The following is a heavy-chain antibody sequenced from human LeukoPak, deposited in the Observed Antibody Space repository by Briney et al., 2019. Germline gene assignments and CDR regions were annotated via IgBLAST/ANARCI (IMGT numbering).Heavy chain of an antibody. J-gene: IGHJ4*02. V-gene: IGHV3-7*01. CDR2: IKQDGSEK. Sequence: GGSLRLSCADSGFTFSSYWMNWVRQAPGKGLEWVANIKQDGSEKYYVDSVKGRFTISRDNAKKSLYLQMNSLRAEDTAVYYCARTNYVWGSYRYAFDYWGQGTLVTDSS. CDR1: GFTFSSYW. D-gene: IGHD3-16*02. CDR3: ARTNYVWGSYRYAFDY.